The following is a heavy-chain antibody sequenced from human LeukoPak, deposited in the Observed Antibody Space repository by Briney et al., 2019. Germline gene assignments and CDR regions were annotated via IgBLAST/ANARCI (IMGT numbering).Heavy chain of an antibody. D-gene: IGHD6-13*01. Sequence: PSETLSPTCTVSGGSISSYYWSWIRQPPGKGLEWIGYIYYSGSTNYNPSLKSRVTISVDTSKNQFSLKLSSVTTADTAVYYCARGDSSSWYSADYWGQGTLVTVSS. V-gene: IGHV4-59*01. CDR1: GGSISSYY. CDR2: IYYSGST. J-gene: IGHJ4*02. CDR3: ARGDSSSWYSADY.